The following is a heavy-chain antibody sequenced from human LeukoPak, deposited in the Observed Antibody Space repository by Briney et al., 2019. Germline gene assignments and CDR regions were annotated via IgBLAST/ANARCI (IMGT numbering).Heavy chain of an antibody. CDR2: ISYDGSNK. CDR1: GFTFSNYA. D-gene: IGHD1-26*01. V-gene: IGHV3-30*04. CDR3: ARAPLPRLYYFDY. J-gene: IGHJ4*02. Sequence: PGGSLRLSCAASGFTFSNYAMHWVRQAPGKGLEWVAVISYDGSNKYYADSVKGRFTISRDNSKNTLYLQMNSLRAEDTAVYYCARAPLPRLYYFDYWGQGTLVTVSS.